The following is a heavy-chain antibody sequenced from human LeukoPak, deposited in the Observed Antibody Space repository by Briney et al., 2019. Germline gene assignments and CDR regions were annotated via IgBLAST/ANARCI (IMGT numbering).Heavy chain of an antibody. V-gene: IGHV4-4*07. CDR1: GGSISSSY. CDR2: ISTSGTT. J-gene: IGHJ5*02. D-gene: IGHD1-26*01. Sequence: SETLSLTCSISGGSISSSYWNWIRQPAGKGLEWIGRISTSGTTNYSPSLKGRLTMSIDTSKKQFSLNLRSVTAADTAMYYCARDMGGGWFDHWGQGALVTVSS. CDR3: ARDMGGGWFDH.